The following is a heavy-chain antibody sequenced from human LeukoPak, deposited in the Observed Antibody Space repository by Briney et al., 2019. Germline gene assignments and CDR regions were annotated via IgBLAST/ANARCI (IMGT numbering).Heavy chain of an antibody. J-gene: IGHJ6*03. CDR3: ARQGLGATPVDYYYYYMDV. CDR1: GGSISSSSYY. Sequence: SETLSLTCTVSGGSISSSSYYWGWIRQPPGKGLEWIGSIYYSGSTYYNPSLKSRVTISVDTSKNQFSLKLSSVTAAATAVYYCARQGLGATPVDYYYYYMDVWGKGTTVTISS. D-gene: IGHD1-26*01. CDR2: IYYSGST. V-gene: IGHV4-39*01.